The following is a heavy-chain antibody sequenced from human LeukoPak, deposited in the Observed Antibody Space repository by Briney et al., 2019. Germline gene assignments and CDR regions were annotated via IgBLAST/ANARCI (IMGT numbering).Heavy chain of an antibody. D-gene: IGHD2-15*01. V-gene: IGHV1-2*02. CDR1: GYTFTGYY. CDR3: ARDGGEGYCSGGSCYSTAGAFDI. J-gene: IGHJ3*02. CDR2: INPNSGGP. Sequence: ASVKVSCKASGYTFTGYYMHWVRQAPGQGLEWMGWINPNSGGPNYAQKFQGRVTMTRDTSISTAYMELSRLRSDDTAVYYCARDGGEGYCSGGSCYSTAGAFDIWGQGTMVTVSS.